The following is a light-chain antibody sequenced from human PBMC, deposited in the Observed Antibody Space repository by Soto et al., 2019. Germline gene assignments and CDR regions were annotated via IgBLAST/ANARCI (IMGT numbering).Light chain of an antibody. CDR3: QSYDSTLSARYV. J-gene: IGLJ1*01. Sequence: QSVLTQPPSVSVAPGQSVTVSCTGSSSNIGADYDVHWYQQRPGTAPKLLIFGNNNRPSGVPDRFSGSKSGTSASLAITGLQAANEGDYYCQSYDSTLSARYVFGTGTKVTVL. CDR2: GNN. CDR1: SSNIGADYD. V-gene: IGLV1-40*01.